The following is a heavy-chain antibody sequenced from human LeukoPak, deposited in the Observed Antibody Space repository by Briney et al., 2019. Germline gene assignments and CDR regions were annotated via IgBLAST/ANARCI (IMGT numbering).Heavy chain of an antibody. CDR1: GYTFTSYD. Sequence: ASVKVSCKASGYTFTSYDINWVRQATGQGLEWMGWMNPNSGNTGYAQKLQGRVTMTRNTSISTAYMELSSLRSEDTAVYYCASSRGTRYDSSGYYSYSFDYWGQGTLVTVSS. J-gene: IGHJ4*02. V-gene: IGHV1-8*01. D-gene: IGHD3-22*01. CDR2: MNPNSGNT. CDR3: ASSRGTRYDSSGYYSYSFDY.